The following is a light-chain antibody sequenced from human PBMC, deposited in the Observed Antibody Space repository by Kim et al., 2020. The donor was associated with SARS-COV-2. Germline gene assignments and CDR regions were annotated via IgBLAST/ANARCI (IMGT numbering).Light chain of an antibody. CDR2: DAS. J-gene: IGKJ4*01. CDR3: QQYDIGLT. Sequence: DIQMTQSPSSLSASVGDRVTITCQASQDISNYLNWYQQKPGKAPKLLIYDASNLETGVPSRFSGSGSGTDFTFTISSLQPGDIATYYCQQYDIGLTFGGGTKVDIK. V-gene: IGKV1-33*01. CDR1: QDISNY.